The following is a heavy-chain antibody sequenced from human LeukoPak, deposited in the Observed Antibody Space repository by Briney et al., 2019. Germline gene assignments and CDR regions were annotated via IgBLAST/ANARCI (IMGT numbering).Heavy chain of an antibody. CDR2: ISWNSGSI. J-gene: IGHJ4*02. V-gene: IGHV3-9*01. Sequence: SLRLSCAASGFTFDDYAMHWVRQAPGKGLEWVSGISWNSGSIGYADSVKGRFTISRDNAKNSLYLQMNSLRAEDTALYYCAKDTRFLPLYYFDYWGQGTLVTVSS. CDR1: GFTFDDYA. CDR3: AKDTRFLPLYYFDY. D-gene: IGHD3-3*01.